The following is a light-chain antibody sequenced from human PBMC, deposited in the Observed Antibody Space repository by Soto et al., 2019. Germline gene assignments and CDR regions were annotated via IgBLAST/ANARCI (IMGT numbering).Light chain of an antibody. CDR2: DVT. V-gene: IGLV2-14*01. CDR1: SSDVGRYNY. CDR3: SSYTSSITSV. J-gene: IGLJ1*01. Sequence: QSAVTQPASVSGSPGQSITISCTGTSSDVGRYNYVSWYQQHPGKAPKLMVSDVTNRPSGVSNRFSGSRSGNTASLTISGLQAEYEADYYCSSYTSSITSVFGTGTEVTVL.